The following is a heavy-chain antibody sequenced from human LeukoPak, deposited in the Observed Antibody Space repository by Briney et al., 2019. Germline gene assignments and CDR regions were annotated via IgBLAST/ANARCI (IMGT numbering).Heavy chain of an antibody. V-gene: IGHV1-8*01. J-gene: IGHJ4*02. D-gene: IGHD6-6*01. CDR2: MNPNSGNT. CDR3: ARGGDRSSFDY. CDR1: GYSFTNYD. Sequence: ASVKVSCKASGYSFTNYDIKWVRQATGQGLEFMGWMNPNSGNTGYALKFQGRVTLTRNTSISIVYMELSSLRFDDTAGYYCARGGDRSSFDYWGQGTLVTVSS.